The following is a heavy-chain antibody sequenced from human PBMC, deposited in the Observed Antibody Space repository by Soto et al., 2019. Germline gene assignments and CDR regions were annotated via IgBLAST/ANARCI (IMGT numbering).Heavy chain of an antibody. CDR2: ISADGRDL. CDR3: AKSVPDPACRGGGCHRTFDY. J-gene: IGHJ4*02. D-gene: IGHD2-15*01. Sequence: QVQLVESGGGVVQPGGSVRLSCTASGFTLGAYVMHWVRQAQGKGPEWVAAISADGRDLFYAASVEGRFTISRDNSTNTLFLQMNSLTSEDTSVYSCAKSVPDPACRGGGCHRTFDYWGQGTLVTVSS. CDR1: GFTLGAYV. V-gene: IGHV3-30*18.